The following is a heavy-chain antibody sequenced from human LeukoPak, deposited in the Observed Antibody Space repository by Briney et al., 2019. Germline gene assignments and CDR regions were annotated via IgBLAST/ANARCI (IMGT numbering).Heavy chain of an antibody. CDR2: TYYRSKWYN. Sequence: SQTLSLTCAISGDSVSSNSAAWNWIRQSPSRGLEWQGRTYYRSKWYNDYAVSVKSRITINPDTSKNQFSLQLNSVTPEDTAVYYCARGLRFLEWLDMYYFDYWGQGTLVTVSS. D-gene: IGHD3-3*01. J-gene: IGHJ4*02. CDR1: GDSVSSNSAA. CDR3: ARGLRFLEWLDMYYFDY. V-gene: IGHV6-1*01.